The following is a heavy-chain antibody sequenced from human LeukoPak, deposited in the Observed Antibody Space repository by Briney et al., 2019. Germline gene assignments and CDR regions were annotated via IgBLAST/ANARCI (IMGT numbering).Heavy chain of an antibody. J-gene: IGHJ4*02. V-gene: IGHV3-33*01. CDR3: ARDRGTRYHDY. D-gene: IGHD1-14*01. CDR1: GLIFSTSG. CDR2: IWSDGTKR. Sequence: QPGGSLRLSCAASGLIFSTSGMHWVRQAPGKGLEWLAMIWSDGTKRFYADSVEGRFAISRDNSKNTLYLQMNSLRAEDTAVYYCARDRGTRYHDYWGQGTLVTVSP.